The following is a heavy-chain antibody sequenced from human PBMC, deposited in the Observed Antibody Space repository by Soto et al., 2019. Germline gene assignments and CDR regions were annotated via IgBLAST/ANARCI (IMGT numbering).Heavy chain of an antibody. D-gene: IGHD2-21*01. CDR2: ITFSGST. CDR1: GGSLSSGDYY. CDR3: AREDWADKARVDP. Sequence: QVQLQESGPGLVKSSQTLSLTCIVSGGSLSSGDYYWSWLRQHTGKGLECIGYITFSGSTYYNPPLERRVTISIDTSNNQFSLKLNSVTAADTAVYYCAREDWADKARVDPWGQGTLVTVSS. V-gene: IGHV4-31*03. J-gene: IGHJ5*02.